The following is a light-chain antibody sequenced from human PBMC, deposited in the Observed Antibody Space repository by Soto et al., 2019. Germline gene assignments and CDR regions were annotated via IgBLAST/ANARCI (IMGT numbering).Light chain of an antibody. CDR2: EGS. CDR3: YSYAGSSTVV. CDR1: SSDVGTYNL. V-gene: IGLV2-23*01. Sequence: QSALTQPASVSGSPGQSITISCTGTSSDVGTYNLVSWYQQHPGKAPKLMIYEGSKRPSGVSNRFSGSKSVNTASLTISGLQAEDEADYYSYSYAGSSTVVFGGGTKVTVL. J-gene: IGLJ2*01.